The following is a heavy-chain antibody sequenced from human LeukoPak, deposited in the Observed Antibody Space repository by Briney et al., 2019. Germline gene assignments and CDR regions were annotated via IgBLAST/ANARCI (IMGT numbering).Heavy chain of an antibody. CDR2: ICYSGTT. V-gene: IGHV4-39*07. Sequence: SETLSLTCTVSGDSISSSNHYWGWIRQPPGKGLEWIGSICYSGTTYYNPSLKSRVTISVDTSKNQFSLKLSSVTAADTAVYYCARDSRKVGNWKPPNWFDPWGQGTLVTVSS. D-gene: IGHD1-20*01. CDR3: ARDSRKVGNWKPPNWFDP. CDR1: GDSISSSNHY. J-gene: IGHJ5*02.